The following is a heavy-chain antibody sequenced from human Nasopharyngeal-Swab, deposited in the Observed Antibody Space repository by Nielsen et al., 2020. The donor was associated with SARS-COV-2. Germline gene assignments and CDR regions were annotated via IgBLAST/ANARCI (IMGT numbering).Heavy chain of an antibody. CDR3: ARGVMVQGVNGYYYGMDV. CDR1: GLIFSSYS. CDR2: ISSSSSYI. Sequence: ESLEISWAACGLIFSSYSMNWVRQAPGKGLEWVSSISSSSSYIYYADSVKGRFTISRDDAKNSLYLQMNSLRAEDTAVYYCARGVMVQGVNGYYYGMDVWGQGTTVTVSS. V-gene: IGHV3-21*01. J-gene: IGHJ6*02. D-gene: IGHD3-10*01.